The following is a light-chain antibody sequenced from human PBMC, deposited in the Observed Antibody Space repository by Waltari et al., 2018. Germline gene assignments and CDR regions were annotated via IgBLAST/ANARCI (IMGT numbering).Light chain of an antibody. Sequence: EVVLTQSPATLSLSPGERATLSCRASQNVINFLAWYQQKPGRAPRLLIYDASQRATGIPARFSGSGSGTDFTLTISSLEPEDFAVYYCQQHRNWPITFGQWTRLDIQ. CDR3: QQHRNWPIT. CDR1: QNVINF. CDR2: DAS. J-gene: IGKJ5*01. V-gene: IGKV3-11*01.